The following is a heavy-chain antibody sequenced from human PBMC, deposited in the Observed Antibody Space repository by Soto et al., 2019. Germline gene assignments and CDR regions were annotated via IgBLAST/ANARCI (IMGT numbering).Heavy chain of an antibody. J-gene: IGHJ5*02. D-gene: IGHD3-3*01. CDR1: GGSISSGDYY. CDR3: AREVITIFGVVTTNWFDP. V-gene: IGHV4-30-4*01. CDR2: IYYSGST. Sequence: SETLSLTCTVSGGSISSGDYYWSWIRQPPGKGLEWIGYIYYSGSTYYNPSLKSRVTISVDTSKNQFSLKLSSVTAADTAVYYCAREVITIFGVVTTNWFDPWGQGTLVT.